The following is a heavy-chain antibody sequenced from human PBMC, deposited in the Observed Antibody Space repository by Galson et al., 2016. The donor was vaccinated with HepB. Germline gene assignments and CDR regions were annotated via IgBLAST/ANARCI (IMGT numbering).Heavy chain of an antibody. V-gene: IGHV3-23*01. Sequence: SLRLSCAASGFTFNSYAMSWVRQAPGKGLEWVSTITGSGHWISYAEAVKGRFITSRDNSKSTLYLQLNNLRADDTAIHYCAKDRGLHHWFFDLWGRGTPVTVSS. J-gene: IGHJ2*01. CDR3: AKDRGLHHWFFDL. CDR2: ITGSGHWI. D-gene: IGHD2-15*01. CDR1: GFTFNSYA.